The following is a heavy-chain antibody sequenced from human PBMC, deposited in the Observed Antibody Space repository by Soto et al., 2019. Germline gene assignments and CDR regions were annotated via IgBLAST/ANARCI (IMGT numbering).Heavy chain of an antibody. CDR3: ARKDKSGYFNWFDP. J-gene: IGHJ5*02. CDR2: IFPSDSDT. V-gene: IGHV5-51*01. Sequence: SLKISCRTSGYKFTSSWIAWVRQMPGKGLEWMGIIFPSDSDTRYSPSFQGQVTISADRSTSTVFLQWASLKASDTAAYFCARKDKSGYFNWFDPWGQGTLVTVSS. CDR1: GYKFTSSW. D-gene: IGHD3-22*01.